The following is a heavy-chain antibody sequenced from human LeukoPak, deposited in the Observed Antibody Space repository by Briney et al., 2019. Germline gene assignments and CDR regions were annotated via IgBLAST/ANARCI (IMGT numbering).Heavy chain of an antibody. V-gene: IGHV1-2*02. D-gene: IGHD6-6*01. CDR3: ARDSCPARGGTATY. Sequence: VASVKVSCKASGYSFTGYHMHWVRQASGQGLEWMGWINPTNGDTSYRQNFQGRLTLTTDTSMNTIYMEMTRLTSDDTAVYFCARDSCPARGGTATYWGQ. J-gene: IGHJ4*02. CDR1: GYSFTGYH. CDR2: INPTNGDT.